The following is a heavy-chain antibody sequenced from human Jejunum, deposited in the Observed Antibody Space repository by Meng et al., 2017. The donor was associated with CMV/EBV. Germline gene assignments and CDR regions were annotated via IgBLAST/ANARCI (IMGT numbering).Heavy chain of an antibody. D-gene: IGHD3-10*01. CDR2: IIPINGVV. V-gene: IGHV1-69*10. Sequence: INWMRQDTGQGLGWVGGIIPINGVVNYEPKLQGRVTSTADRSTNIAYMELSSLRSEDTAVYYCARDRALFSGLYGSGSYQPFDIWGHGTLVTVSS. CDR3: ARDRALFSGLYGSGSYQPFDI. J-gene: IGHJ3*02.